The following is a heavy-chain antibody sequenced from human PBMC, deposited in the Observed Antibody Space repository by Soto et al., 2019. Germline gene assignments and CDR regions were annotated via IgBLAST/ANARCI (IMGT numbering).Heavy chain of an antibody. J-gene: IGHJ6*02. CDR3: ARVPSRSTYYDFWSGYYRDYYYYGMDV. Sequence: GASVKVSCKASGYTFTSYDINWVRQATGQGLEWMGWMNPNSGNTGYAQKFQGRVTMTRNTSISTAYMELSSLRSEDTAGYYCARVPSRSTYYDFWSGYYRDYYYYGMDVWGQGTTVTVSS. CDR2: MNPNSGNT. D-gene: IGHD3-3*01. V-gene: IGHV1-8*01. CDR1: GYTFTSYD.